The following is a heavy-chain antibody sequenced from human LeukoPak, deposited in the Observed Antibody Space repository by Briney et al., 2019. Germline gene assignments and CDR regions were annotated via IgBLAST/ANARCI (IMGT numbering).Heavy chain of an antibody. D-gene: IGHD2-2*01. J-gene: IGHJ4*02. CDR2: ISLSGRFI. CDR3: ATEMLVIPAAVDY. Sequence: GGSLRLSCRASGFNFSAFSMSWVRQAPGKGLEWVASISLSGRFIYYANSLKGRFTISRDNAKNSVHLQVNSLRAEDTAVYYCATEMLVIPAAVDYWGQGTLVTVSS. CDR1: GFNFSAFS. V-gene: IGHV3-21*01.